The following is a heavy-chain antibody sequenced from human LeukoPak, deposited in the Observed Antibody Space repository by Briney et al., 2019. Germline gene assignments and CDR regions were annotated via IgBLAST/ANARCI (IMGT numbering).Heavy chain of an antibody. CDR2: IYYSGST. CDR1: GGSISSGGYY. Sequence: SETLSLTCTVSGGSISSGGYYWSWIRQHPGKGLEWIGYIYYSGSTYYNPSLKSRVTISVDTSKNQFSLKLSSVTAADTAVYYCASAPRGGNLLFDYWGQGTLPPSPQ. CDR3: ASAPRGGNLLFDY. D-gene: IGHD4-23*01. V-gene: IGHV4-31*03. J-gene: IGHJ4*02.